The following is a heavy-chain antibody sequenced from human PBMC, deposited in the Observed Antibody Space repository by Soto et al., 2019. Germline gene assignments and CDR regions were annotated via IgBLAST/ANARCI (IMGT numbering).Heavy chain of an antibody. V-gene: IGHV1-46*01. CDR1: GYTFTSYY. CDR2: INPSGGST. CDR3: ARESAGRDEFESSGDFDY. J-gene: IGHJ4*02. Sequence: ASVKVSCKASGYTFTSYYMHWARQAPGQGLEWMGIINPSGGSTSYAQKFQGRVTMTRDTSTSTVYMELSSLRSEDTAVYYCARESAGRDEFESSGDFDYWGQGTLVTVSS. D-gene: IGHD3-22*01.